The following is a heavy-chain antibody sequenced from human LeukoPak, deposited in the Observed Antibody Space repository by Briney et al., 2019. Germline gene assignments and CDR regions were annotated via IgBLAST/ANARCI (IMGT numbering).Heavy chain of an antibody. V-gene: IGHV1-69*05. Sequence: ASVEVSCKASGGTFSSYAISWVRQAPGQGLEWMGRIIPIFGTANYAQKFQGRVTITTDESTSTAYMELSSLRSEDTAVYYCARARSYCSGGSCVIGEWGYWGQGTLVTVSS. D-gene: IGHD2-15*01. J-gene: IGHJ4*02. CDR1: GGTFSSYA. CDR3: ARARSYCSGGSCVIGEWGY. CDR2: IIPIFGTA.